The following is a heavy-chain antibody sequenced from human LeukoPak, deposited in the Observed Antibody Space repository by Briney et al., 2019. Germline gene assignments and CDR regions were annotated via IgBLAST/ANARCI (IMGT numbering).Heavy chain of an antibody. J-gene: IGHJ4*02. D-gene: IGHD3-10*01. CDR3: AKSDCGSDGCKLLNY. CDR2: INGSGDAT. Sequence: PGGSLRLSCAVSGFLFSHYTMTWVRQGPGKGPEWVSSINGSGDATLYADSVMGRFTISRDNAKNTVSLQMKNLRAEDTAVYYCAKSDCGSDGCKLLNYWGQGTLVIASS. CDR1: GFLFSHYT. V-gene: IGHV3-23*01.